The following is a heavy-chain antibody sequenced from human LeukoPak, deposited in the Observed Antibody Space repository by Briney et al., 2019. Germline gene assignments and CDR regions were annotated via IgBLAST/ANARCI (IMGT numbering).Heavy chain of an antibody. CDR2: IKQDGSQK. CDR3: TCPSAAGPN. Sequence: GGSLRLSCAASGFTFSSYWMSWVRQAPGKGLEWVANIKQDGSQKYYVYSVKGRFTISRDNAKNSLYLQMNSLRAEDTAMYYCTCPSAAGPNWGQGTLVTVSS. CDR1: GFTFSSYW. J-gene: IGHJ4*02. D-gene: IGHD6-13*01. V-gene: IGHV3-7*03.